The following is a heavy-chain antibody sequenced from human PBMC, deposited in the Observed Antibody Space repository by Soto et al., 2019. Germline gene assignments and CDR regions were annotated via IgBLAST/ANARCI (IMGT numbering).Heavy chain of an antibody. CDR2: IYYSGST. CDR3: ARGYSYGYPHYYYYYMDV. Sequence: SETLSLTCTVSGGSISSYYWSWIRQPPGKGLEWIGYIYYSGSTNYNPSLKSRVTISVDTSKNQFSLKLSSVTAADTAVYYCARGYSYGYPHYYYYYMDVWGKGTTVTVSS. CDR1: GGSISSYY. J-gene: IGHJ6*03. D-gene: IGHD5-18*01. V-gene: IGHV4-59*01.